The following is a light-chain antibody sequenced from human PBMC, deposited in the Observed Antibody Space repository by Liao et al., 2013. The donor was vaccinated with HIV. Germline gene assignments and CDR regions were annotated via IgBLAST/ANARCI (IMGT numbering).Light chain of an antibody. J-gene: IGLJ2*01. CDR3: QAWGNNTAV. CDR1: KLGSKY. Sequence: SYELTQPPSVSVSPGQTARITCSGDKLGSKYVCWYQQRPGQSPILVMYQDNKRPSPIPDRFSGSNSANTATLTISGTQDVDEADYYCQAWGNNTAVFGGGTKLTVL. CDR2: QDN. V-gene: IGLV3-1*01.